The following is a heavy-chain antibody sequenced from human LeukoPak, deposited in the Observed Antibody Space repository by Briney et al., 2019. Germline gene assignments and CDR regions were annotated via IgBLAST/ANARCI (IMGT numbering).Heavy chain of an antibody. CDR2: ISGSGGST. J-gene: IGHJ4*02. V-gene: IGHV3-23*01. Sequence: GGSLRLSCAASGFTFSSYAMSWVRQAPGKGLEWVSAISGSGGSTYYADSAKGRFTISRDNSKNTLYLQMNSLRAEDTAVYYCAKVGYYYDSSGYNYWGQGTLVTVSS. CDR1: GFTFSSYA. CDR3: AKVGYYYDSSGYNY. D-gene: IGHD3-22*01.